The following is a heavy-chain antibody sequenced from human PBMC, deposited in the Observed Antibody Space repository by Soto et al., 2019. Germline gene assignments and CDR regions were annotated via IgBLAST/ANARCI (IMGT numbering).Heavy chain of an antibody. J-gene: IGHJ5*02. CDR1: GCSLSSVGYY. CDR2: IYYSGST. D-gene: IGHD5-12*01. CDR3: ARGSGYDSGWFDP. Sequence: PSDTLSLPWAVSGCSLSSVGYYCIWLLQHPGKGLEWIGYIYYSGSTYYNPSLKSRVTISVDTSKNQFSLKLSSVSAADTAVYYCARGSGYDSGWFDPWGQGTLVTVSS. V-gene: IGHV4-31*11.